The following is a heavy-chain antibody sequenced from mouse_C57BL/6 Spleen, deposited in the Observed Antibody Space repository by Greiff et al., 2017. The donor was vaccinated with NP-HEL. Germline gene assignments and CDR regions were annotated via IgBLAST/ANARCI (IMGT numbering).Heavy chain of an antibody. CDR2: INYDGSST. CDR3: ARDLYYYGSSGAMDY. CDR1: GFTFSDYY. J-gene: IGHJ4*01. V-gene: IGHV5-16*01. Sequence: EVQLVESEGGLVQPGSSMKLSCTASGFTFSDYYMAWVRQVPEKGLEWVANINYDGSSTYYLDSLKSRFIISRDNAKNILYLQMSSLKSEDTATYYCARDLYYYGSSGAMDYWGQGTSVTVSS. D-gene: IGHD1-1*01.